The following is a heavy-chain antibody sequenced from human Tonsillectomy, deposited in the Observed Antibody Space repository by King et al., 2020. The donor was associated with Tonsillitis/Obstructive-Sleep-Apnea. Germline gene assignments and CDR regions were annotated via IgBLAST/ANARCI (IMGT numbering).Heavy chain of an antibody. Sequence: VQLVESGGGLVQPGGSLRLSCAASGFTFSSYEMNWVRQAPGKGLEWVSYISSSGSTIYYADSVKGRFTISRDNAKNSLYLQMNSLRAEDTAVYYSAGVGPGIGFNGYDYWGQGTLVTVSS. CDR3: AGVGPGIGFNGYDY. CDR1: GFTFSSYE. CDR2: ISSSGSTI. D-gene: IGHD2-8*01. V-gene: IGHV3-48*03. J-gene: IGHJ4*02.